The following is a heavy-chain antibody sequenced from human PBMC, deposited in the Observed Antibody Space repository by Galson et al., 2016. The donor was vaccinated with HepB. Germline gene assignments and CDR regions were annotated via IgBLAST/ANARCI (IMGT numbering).Heavy chain of an antibody. CDR2: IWHDGSNK. J-gene: IGHJ6*02. D-gene: IGHD1-14*01. Sequence: SLRLSCAAFGFTLSDFGMHWVRQAPGKGLEWLSSIWHDGSNKYYADSVKGRFTISRDNPKNTLYLQMNSLRAEDTAVYYCAKGPTGYYYYGMDVWGQGTTVTVSS. CDR3: AKGPTGYYYYGMDV. V-gene: IGHV3-33*06. CDR1: GFTLSDFG.